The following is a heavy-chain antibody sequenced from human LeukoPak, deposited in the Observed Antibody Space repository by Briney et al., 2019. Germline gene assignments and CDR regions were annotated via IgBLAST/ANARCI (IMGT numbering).Heavy chain of an antibody. CDR2: INHSGST. CDR1: GGSFSGCF. Sequence: SETLSLTCAFYGGSFSGCFWNWIRQPPGKGLEWIGEINHSGSTNYNPSLKSRVTISLDMSKNQFSLKLSSVTAADTAVYYCARGGNYWPQWWFDPWGRGILVSVSS. D-gene: IGHD1-26*01. V-gene: IGHV4-34*01. J-gene: IGHJ5*02. CDR3: ARGGNYWPQWWFDP.